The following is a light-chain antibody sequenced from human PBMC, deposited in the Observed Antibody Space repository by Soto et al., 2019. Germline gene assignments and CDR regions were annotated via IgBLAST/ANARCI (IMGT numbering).Light chain of an antibody. J-gene: IGKJ2*01. V-gene: IGKV1-6*01. CDR3: LQDYNYPHT. Sequence: AIQMTQSPSSLSASVGDRVTITCRASQGIRTDLGWYQQKPGKAPKFLIYGASSLQSGVPSRFSGSGSGTDFTLTISSLQPEDFATYFCLQDYNYPHTFGQGTKLEIK. CDR2: GAS. CDR1: QGIRTD.